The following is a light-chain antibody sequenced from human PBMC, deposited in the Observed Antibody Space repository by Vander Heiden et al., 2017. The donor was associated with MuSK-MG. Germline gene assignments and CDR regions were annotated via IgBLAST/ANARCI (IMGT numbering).Light chain of an antibody. CDR1: QSVSNN. CDR3: QQYDNWPPLT. Sequence: EIVMTQSPATLSVSPGERATLSCRASQSVSNNLAWYQQTPGQAPRLLIYGASTRATGIPARFSGSGSGTEFTLTISSLQSEDFAVYYCQQYDNWPPLTFGGGTKVEI. J-gene: IGKJ4*01. CDR2: GAS. V-gene: IGKV3-15*01.